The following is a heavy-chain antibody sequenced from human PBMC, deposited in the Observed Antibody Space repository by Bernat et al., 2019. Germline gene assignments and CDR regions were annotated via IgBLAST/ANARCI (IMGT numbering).Heavy chain of an antibody. V-gene: IGHV4-4*02. CDR3: AREMGGDSTPGGWCDP. CDR2: IYHSGST. D-gene: IGHD2-21*02. Sequence: QLQLQESGPGLVKPSETLSLTCAVSGGSISSSNWWSWVRQPPGKGLEWIGEIYHSGSTNYNPPLKSRATISVDKSKNQFSLKLSSVTAADTAVYYCAREMGGDSTPGGWCDPWGQGTLVTVSS. CDR1: GGSISSSNW. J-gene: IGHJ5*02.